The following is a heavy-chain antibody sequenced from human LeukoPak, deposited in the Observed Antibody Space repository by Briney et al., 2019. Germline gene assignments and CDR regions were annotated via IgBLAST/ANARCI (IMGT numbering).Heavy chain of an antibody. CDR2: INPNSGGT. Sequence: ASVKVSCKASGYTFTGYYMHSVRHAPGQGLEWMGWINPNSGGTNYAQKFQGRVTMTRDTSISTAYMELSRLRSDDTAGYYCARFWLRSSWSPGLYRQFDYWGQGTLVTVSS. CDR3: ARFWLRSSWSPGLYRQFDY. J-gene: IGHJ4*02. V-gene: IGHV1-2*02. CDR1: GYTFTGYY. D-gene: IGHD6-13*01.